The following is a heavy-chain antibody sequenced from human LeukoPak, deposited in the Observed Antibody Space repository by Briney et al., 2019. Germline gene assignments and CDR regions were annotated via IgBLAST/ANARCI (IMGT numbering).Heavy chain of an antibody. Sequence: SETLSLTCTVSGGSISTISYYWGWIRQPPGKGLEWIGNIFYSGSTYYNPSLKSRVTISLDTSRNQLSLKLSSVTAADTAVYYCARTERSFYYYYYMDVWGKGTTVTVSS. CDR1: GGSISTISYY. CDR3: ARTERSFYYYYYMDV. J-gene: IGHJ6*03. V-gene: IGHV4-39*07. D-gene: IGHD1-26*01. CDR2: IFYSGST.